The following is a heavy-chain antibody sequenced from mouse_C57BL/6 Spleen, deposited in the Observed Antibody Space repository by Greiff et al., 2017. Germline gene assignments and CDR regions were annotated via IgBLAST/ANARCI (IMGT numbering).Heavy chain of an antibody. CDR3: ARWTAQATLAY. D-gene: IGHD3-2*02. Sequence: QVQLQQPGAELVMPGASVTLSCKASGYTFTSYWMHWVKQRPGQGLEWIGEIDPSDSYTNYNQKFKGKSTLTVDKSSSTAYMQLSSLPSEDSAVYYCARWTAQATLAYWGQGTLVTVSA. CDR2: IDPSDSYT. J-gene: IGHJ3*01. CDR1: GYTFTSYW. V-gene: IGHV1-69*01.